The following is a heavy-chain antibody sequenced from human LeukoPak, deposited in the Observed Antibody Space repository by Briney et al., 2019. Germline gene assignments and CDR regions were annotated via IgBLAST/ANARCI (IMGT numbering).Heavy chain of an antibody. D-gene: IGHD2-2*01. Sequence: GASVKVSCKASGYTFTGYYMHWVRQAPGQGLEWMGWINPNSGGTNYAQKFQGRVTMTRDTSISTAYMELGSLRSDDTAVYYCARGHRYCSSTSCYDAAGFDYWGQGTLVTVSS. CDR3: ARGHRYCSSTSCYDAAGFDY. CDR1: GYTFTGYY. J-gene: IGHJ4*02. V-gene: IGHV1-2*02. CDR2: INPNSGGT.